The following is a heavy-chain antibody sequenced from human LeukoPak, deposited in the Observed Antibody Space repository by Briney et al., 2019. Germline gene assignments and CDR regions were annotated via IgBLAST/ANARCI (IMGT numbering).Heavy chain of an antibody. V-gene: IGHV4-59*01. J-gene: IGHJ3*02. CDR2: IYYSGST. Sequence: SETLSLTCTVSGGSISSYYWSWIRQPPGKGLEWIGYIYYSGSTNYNPSLKSRVTISVDTSKNQFSLKLSSVTAADTAVYYCARARIMTNSEAFDIWCQGTMVTVSS. CDR3: ARARIMTNSEAFDI. CDR1: GGSISSYY. D-gene: IGHD3-16*01.